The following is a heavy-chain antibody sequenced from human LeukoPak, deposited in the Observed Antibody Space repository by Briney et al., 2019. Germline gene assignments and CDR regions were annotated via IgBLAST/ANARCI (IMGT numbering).Heavy chain of an antibody. V-gene: IGHV3-23*01. J-gene: IGHJ4*02. D-gene: IGHD1-1*01. CDR2: ISASGDAT. Sequence: HPGGSLRLSCAASGYTFNSYALNWVRQAPGKGLEWASSISASGDATYYVDSVRGRFTISRDNSNYAGYLQMNSLSAEDTAIYYCAKEGIGSTATFFDYWGQGILVTVSS. CDR1: GYTFNSYA. CDR3: AKEGIGSTATFFDY.